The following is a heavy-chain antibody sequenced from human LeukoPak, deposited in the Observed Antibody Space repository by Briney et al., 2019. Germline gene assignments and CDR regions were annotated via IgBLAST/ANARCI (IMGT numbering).Heavy chain of an antibody. D-gene: IGHD3-22*01. Sequence: PSETLSLTCTVSGGSISSSSDYWGWIRQAPGKGLEWIGSIYYHENTYYNSSLKSRVTISVDTSKNQFSLKLSSVTAADTAVYYCARSPEPPPYDSSEDEECAFDIWGQGTMVTVSS. J-gene: IGHJ3*02. CDR2: IYYHENT. CDR3: ARSPEPPPYDSSEDEECAFDI. CDR1: GGSISSSSDY. V-gene: IGHV4-39*01.